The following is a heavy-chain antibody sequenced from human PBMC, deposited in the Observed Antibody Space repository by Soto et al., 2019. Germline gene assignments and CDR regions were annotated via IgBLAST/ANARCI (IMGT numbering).Heavy chain of an antibody. CDR2: IYYSGST. CDR1: GGSISSYS. Sequence: SETLSLACTVSGGSISSYSWSWIRQPPGKGLEWIGYIYYSGSTNYNPSLKGRVTISVDTSKNQFSLKLNSVTAADTAVYYCARNAPVITHYFDYWGQGTRVTVS. D-gene: IGHD1-20*01. CDR3: ARNAPVITHYFDY. J-gene: IGHJ4*02. V-gene: IGHV4-59*01.